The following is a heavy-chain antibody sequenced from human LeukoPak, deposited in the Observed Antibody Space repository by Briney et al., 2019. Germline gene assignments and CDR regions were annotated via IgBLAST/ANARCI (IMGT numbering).Heavy chain of an antibody. Sequence: GGSLRLSCAASGFTFSSYGMHWVRQAPGKGLEWVAVISYDGSNKYYADSVKGRFTISRDNSKNTLYLQMNSLRAEDTAVYYCAKGHSYYYDSSGYYSTYFDYWGQGTLVTVSS. CDR1: GFTFSSYG. D-gene: IGHD3-22*01. J-gene: IGHJ4*02. CDR3: AKGHSYYYDSSGYYSTYFDY. CDR2: ISYDGSNK. V-gene: IGHV3-30*18.